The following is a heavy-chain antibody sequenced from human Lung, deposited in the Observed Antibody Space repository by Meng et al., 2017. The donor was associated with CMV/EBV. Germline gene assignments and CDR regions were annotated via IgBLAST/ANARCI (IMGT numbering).Heavy chain of an antibody. D-gene: IGHD6-13*01. CDR1: GFTFDDHA. J-gene: IGHJ6*02. Sequence: GESXKISCAASGFTFDDHAMHWVRQAPGKGLEWISLISWDGGSTYYADSVKGRFTTSRDNSENSLYLQINSLRVEDTAVYYCAKATVSAAGFPHMDVWGQGTTVTVSS. CDR3: AKATVSAAGFPHMDV. CDR2: ISWDGGST. V-gene: IGHV3-43D*03.